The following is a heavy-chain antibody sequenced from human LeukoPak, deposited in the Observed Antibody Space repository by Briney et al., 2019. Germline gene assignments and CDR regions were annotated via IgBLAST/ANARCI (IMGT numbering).Heavy chain of an antibody. CDR3: ARDVGYNKYDAFDI. CDR1: GGTFISYA. V-gene: IGHV1-69*05. D-gene: IGHD5-24*01. CDR2: IIPIFGTA. Sequence: SVKVSCKASGGTFISYAISWVRQAPGQGLEWMGGIIPIFGTANYVQKFQGRVTITTDESTSTAYMELSSLRSEDTAVYYCARDVGYNKYDAFDIWGQGTMVTVSS. J-gene: IGHJ3*02.